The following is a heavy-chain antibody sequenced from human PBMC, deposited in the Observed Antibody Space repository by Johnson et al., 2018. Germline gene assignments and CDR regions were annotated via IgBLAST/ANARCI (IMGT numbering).Heavy chain of an antibody. Sequence: VQLQESGGGLVQPGRSLRLSCSVSGFTFGDYALSWFRQAPGKGLEWVTFIRSKAYGATADYAASVKGRFPIPRPDSKSGAYLDMNSRKTSDTAGYDCARAIAVADPYSYYYYMDVWGKGTTVTVSS. CDR3: ARAIAVADPYSYYYYMDV. J-gene: IGHJ6*03. D-gene: IGHD6-19*01. CDR2: IRSKAYGATA. CDR1: GFTFGDYA. V-gene: IGHV3-49*03.